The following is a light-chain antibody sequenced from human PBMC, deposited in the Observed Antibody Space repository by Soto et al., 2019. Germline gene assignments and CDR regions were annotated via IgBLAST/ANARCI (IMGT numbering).Light chain of an antibody. CDR2: GAS. V-gene: IGKV3-15*01. CDR1: QSVSDN. CDR3: QQSNNWPYT. Sequence: EVVMTQSPATPSVSPGERVTLSCRASQSVSDNLAWYQQKPGQAPRLLIYGASTRATTIPARFSGSGSGTEFTLTISSLQSEDFAVYYCQQSNNWPYTFGQGTKLDIK. J-gene: IGKJ2*01.